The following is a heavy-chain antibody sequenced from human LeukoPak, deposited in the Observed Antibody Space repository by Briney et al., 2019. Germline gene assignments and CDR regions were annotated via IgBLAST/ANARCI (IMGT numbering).Heavy chain of an antibody. CDR3: VRADTSGWPDLYY. V-gene: IGHV3-13*01. Sequence: GGSLSLSCLASGFAFSRFDMHWVRHPVGKGLEWVSGIDTAGDTYYPDSVKGRFTISRENVKNSIYLHMNSLRAGDTAVYFCVRADTSGWPDLYYCGQGTLVTVSS. D-gene: IGHD6-19*01. CDR2: IDTAGDT. CDR1: GFAFSRFD. J-gene: IGHJ4*02.